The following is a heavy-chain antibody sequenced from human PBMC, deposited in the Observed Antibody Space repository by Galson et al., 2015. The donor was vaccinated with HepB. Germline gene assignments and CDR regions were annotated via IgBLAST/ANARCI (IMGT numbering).Heavy chain of an antibody. CDR3: AKGGRNGGVFDY. Sequence: SLRLSCAASGFTFSSYAMNWVRQAPGKGLEWVSFISDSGGSTYYADSVKGRFTISRDNSKNTLYLQMNSLSPEDTAVYYCAKGGRNGGVFDYWGQGTLVTVSS. CDR2: ISDSGGST. CDR1: GFTFSSYA. V-gene: IGHV3-23*01. J-gene: IGHJ4*02. D-gene: IGHD4-23*01.